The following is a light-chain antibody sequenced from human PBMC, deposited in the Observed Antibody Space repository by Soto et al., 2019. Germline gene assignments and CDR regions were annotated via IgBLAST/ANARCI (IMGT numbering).Light chain of an antibody. CDR2: AAS. J-gene: IGKJ5*01. Sequence: DIQMTQSASTLSTSVGDRVTITCRASQSISSYLNWYQQKPGKAPKLLISAASILQSGVPSRFSGSGSGTDFTLTISNLQPEDFAGYYCQQTYSSPITFGQGTRLEIK. CDR3: QQTYSSPIT. V-gene: IGKV1-39*01. CDR1: QSISSY.